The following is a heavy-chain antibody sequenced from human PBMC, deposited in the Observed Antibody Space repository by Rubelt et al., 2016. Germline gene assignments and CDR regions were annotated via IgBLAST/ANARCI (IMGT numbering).Heavy chain of an antibody. D-gene: IGHD2-2*01. CDR1: GGSFSGYY. CDR3: AGGSVVPAAEYYYYYGMDV. J-gene: IGHJ6*02. Sequence: QVQLQQWGAGLLKPSETLSLTCAVYGGSFSGYYWSWIRQPPGKGLEWIGEINHSGSTNYNPSLKGRVTISVDTSKNQFSLKLSSVTAADTAVYYCAGGSVVPAAEYYYYYGMDVWGQGTTVTVSS. V-gene: IGHV4-34*01. CDR2: INHSGST.